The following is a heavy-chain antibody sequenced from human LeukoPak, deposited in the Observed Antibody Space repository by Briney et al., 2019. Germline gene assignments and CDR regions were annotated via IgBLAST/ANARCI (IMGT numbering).Heavy chain of an antibody. Sequence: SQTLSLTCTVSGGSISSGGYYWSWIRQPAGKGLEWIGRIYTSGSTNYNPSLKSRVTISVDTSKNQFSLKLSSVTAADTAVYYCARGPAYYYDSSGYYYFDPWGQGTLVTVSS. J-gene: IGHJ5*02. CDR3: ARGPAYYYDSSGYYYFDP. V-gene: IGHV4-61*02. D-gene: IGHD3-22*01. CDR1: GGSISSGGYY. CDR2: IYTSGST.